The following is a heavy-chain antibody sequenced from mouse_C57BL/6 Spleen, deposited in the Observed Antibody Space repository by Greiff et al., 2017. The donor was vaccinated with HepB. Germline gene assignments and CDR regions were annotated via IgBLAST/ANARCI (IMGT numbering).Heavy chain of an antibody. CDR2: IYPGDGDT. D-gene: IGHD1-1*01. V-gene: IGHV1-80*01. J-gene: IGHJ1*03. CDR3: ARRLGFYGSSERYFDV. Sequence: QVQLQQSGAELVKPGASVKISCKASGYAFSSYWMNWVKQRPGKGLEWIGQIYPGDGDTNYNGKFKGKATLTADKSSSTAYMQLSSLTSEDSAVYFCARRLGFYGSSERYFDVWGTGTTVTVSS. CDR1: GYAFSSYW.